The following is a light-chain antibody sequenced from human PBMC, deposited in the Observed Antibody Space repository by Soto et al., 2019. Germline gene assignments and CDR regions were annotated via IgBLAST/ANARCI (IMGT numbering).Light chain of an antibody. J-gene: IGKJ1*01. CDR2: AAS. CDR1: QGIRND. CDR3: LQHSTYPLT. V-gene: IGKV1-17*01. Sequence: DVQMTQFPSSLSASVGDRVTITCRASQGIRNDLGWYQQKPGKAPKRLIYAASSLQSGVPSRFSGSGSGTEFTLAISSLPPEDSATFYCLQHSTYPLTFGQGTKVSIK.